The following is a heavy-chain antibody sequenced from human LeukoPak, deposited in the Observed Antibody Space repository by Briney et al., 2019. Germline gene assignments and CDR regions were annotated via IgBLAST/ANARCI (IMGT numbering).Heavy chain of an antibody. V-gene: IGHV6-1*01. Sequence: SQTISLTCVVSGDSVSSKNGAWNWIRQSPSRGLEWLGRTYYGSKWYNDYAESMEGRMTISQDTSKNQYSLHLNSVTPDDTAVYYCARDFGTTGWHTFDYWGQGTLVTVSS. D-gene: IGHD6-19*01. J-gene: IGHJ4*02. CDR2: TYYGSKWYN. CDR3: ARDFGTTGWHTFDY. CDR1: GDSVSSKNGA.